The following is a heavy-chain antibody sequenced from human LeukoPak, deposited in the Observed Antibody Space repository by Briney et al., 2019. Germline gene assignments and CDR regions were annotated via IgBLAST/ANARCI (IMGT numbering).Heavy chain of an antibody. J-gene: IGHJ5*02. V-gene: IGHV1-46*01. Sequence: GASVKVSCTASGYTFTSYYMHWVRQAPGQGLEWMGIINPSGGSTSYAQKFQGRGTMTRDTSTSTVYMVLSSLRSEDTAVYYCAREDRYIVVVPAAISFNWFDPWGQGTLVTVSS. D-gene: IGHD2-2*01. CDR2: INPSGGST. CDR1: GYTFTSYY. CDR3: AREDRYIVVVPAAISFNWFDP.